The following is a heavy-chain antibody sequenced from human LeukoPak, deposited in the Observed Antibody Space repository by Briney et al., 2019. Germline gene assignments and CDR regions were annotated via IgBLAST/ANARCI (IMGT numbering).Heavy chain of an antibody. J-gene: IGHJ3*02. CDR2: IYHSGST. V-gene: IGHV4-38-2*01. D-gene: IGHD2-2*01. Sequence: SETLSLTCAVSGYSISSGYYWGWIRQPPGQGLEWIGSIYHSGSTYYNPSLKSRVTISVDTSKNQFSLKLSSVTAADTAVYYCASPHCGSTSCLDAFDIWGQGTMVTVSS. CDR1: GYSISSGYY. CDR3: ASPHCGSTSCLDAFDI.